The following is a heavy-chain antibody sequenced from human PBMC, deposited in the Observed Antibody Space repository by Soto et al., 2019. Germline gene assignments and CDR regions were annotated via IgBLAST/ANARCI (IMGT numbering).Heavy chain of an antibody. CDR2: ISGSGCST. CDR1: GFTFSSYA. V-gene: IGHV3-23*01. J-gene: IGHJ6*02. CDR3: AEDSYYYDSSGYYRGRYYGMDV. Sequence: GGSLRLSCAASGFTFSSYAMSWVRQAPGKGLEWVSAISGSGCSTYYADSLKGRFTISRDNSKNTLYLQMNSLRAEDTAVYYCAEDSYYYDSSGYYRGRYYGMDVWGQGTTVTVSS. D-gene: IGHD3-22*01.